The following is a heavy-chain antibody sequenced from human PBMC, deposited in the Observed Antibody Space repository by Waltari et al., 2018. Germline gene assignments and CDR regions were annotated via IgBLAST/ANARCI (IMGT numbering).Heavy chain of an antibody. Sequence: EVQLLESGGGLVQPGGSMRLSCAASGFTFNNCVMYWISQAPGKGLEWVSSTSGYGGDTYYADSVKGRFTISRDNSKNTLYLQLNSLRAEDTAVYYCATDWNGVHWGQGTLVTV. D-gene: IGHD1-1*01. J-gene: IGHJ4*02. CDR2: TSGYGGDT. CDR3: ATDWNGVH. CDR1: GFTFNNCV. V-gene: IGHV3-23*01.